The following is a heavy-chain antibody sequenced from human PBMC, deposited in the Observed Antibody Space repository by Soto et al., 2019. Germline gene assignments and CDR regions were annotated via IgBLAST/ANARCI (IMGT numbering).Heavy chain of an antibody. CDR3: ARVLASCAGDCYRY. J-gene: IGHJ4*02. D-gene: IGHD2-21*02. Sequence: QVQLVPSGAELKKPGASLKVSCKASGYTFTNYVMHWVRQAPGQRLEWMGWINAGNGNTKYSQIFQGRVTLTRATTANTAYMELSSLRSEDTDVYYCARVLASCAGDCYRYWGQGTLVTVSS. CDR1: GYTFTNYV. CDR2: INAGNGNT. V-gene: IGHV1-3*01.